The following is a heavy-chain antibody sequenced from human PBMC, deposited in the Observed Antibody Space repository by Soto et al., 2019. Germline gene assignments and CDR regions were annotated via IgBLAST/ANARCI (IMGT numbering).Heavy chain of an antibody. CDR3: VADYGEYHFDY. D-gene: IGHD4-17*01. J-gene: IGHJ4*02. CDR1: GFSFSSYG. CDR2: TWYDGSKK. V-gene: IGHV3-33*01. Sequence: QVQLVESGGGVVQPGRSLRLSCEASGFSFSSYGMHWVRQAPGKGLDWVAGTWYDGSKKFYADSVRGRFTVSRDNSKNTVYLEMNNLRAEDTAVYFCVADYGEYHFDYWGQVTLVTVSS.